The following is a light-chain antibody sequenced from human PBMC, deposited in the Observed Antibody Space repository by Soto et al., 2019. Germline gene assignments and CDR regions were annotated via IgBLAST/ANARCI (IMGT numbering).Light chain of an antibody. V-gene: IGKV3-20*01. CDR2: GAG. J-gene: IGKJ1*01. Sequence: EMLLTRSPCTLPLSPGERATLSYRPCQSLSSSSLAWYQQNLAQAPRLLTCGAGSRATGIPERLTGGGSGTDFILTVSRLEHAYFAVYNCQQYGSSPPCAFGQGTKLDIK. CDR1: QSLSSSS. CDR3: QQYGSSPPCA.